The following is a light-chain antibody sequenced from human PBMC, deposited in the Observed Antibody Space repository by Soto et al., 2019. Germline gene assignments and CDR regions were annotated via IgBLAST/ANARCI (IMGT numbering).Light chain of an antibody. Sequence: EIVLTQSPGTVSLSPGERATLSCRASQSVSSSYLAWYQQKPGQAPRLLIYGASTRATGIPARFSGSGSGTEFTLTISSLQPDDFATYYCQQYHSFSPLSFGGGTKVDIK. CDR1: QSVSSSY. CDR3: QQYHSFSPLS. J-gene: IGKJ4*01. CDR2: GAS. V-gene: IGKV3-20*01.